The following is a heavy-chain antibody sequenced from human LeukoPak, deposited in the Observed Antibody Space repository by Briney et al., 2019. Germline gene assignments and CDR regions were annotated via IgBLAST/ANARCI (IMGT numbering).Heavy chain of an antibody. CDR2: TYYRSKWYN. CDR3: ARDEQPERGYSGYDQHPPEGNWFDP. D-gene: IGHD5-12*01. V-gene: IGHV6-1*01. Sequence: SQTLSLTCAISGDSVSSNSAAWNWIRQSPSRGLEWLGRTYYRSKWYNDYAVSVKSRITINPDTSKNQFSLQLNSVTPEDTAVYYCARDEQPERGYSGYDQHPPEGNWFDPWGQGTLVTVSS. CDR1: GDSVSSNSAA. J-gene: IGHJ5*02.